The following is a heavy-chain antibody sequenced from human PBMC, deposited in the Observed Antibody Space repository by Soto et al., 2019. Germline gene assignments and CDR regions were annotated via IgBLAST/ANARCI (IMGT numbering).Heavy chain of an antibody. CDR3: ARGQYQLLTVYYYYMDV. Sequence: ASVKVSCKASGYNFTSYDINWVRQATGQGLEWMGWMNPNSGNTGYAQKFQGRVTMTRNTSISTAYMELSSLRSEDTAVYYCARGQYQLLTVYYYYMDVWGKGTTVTVSS. V-gene: IGHV1-8*01. CDR2: MNPNSGNT. CDR1: GYNFTSYD. D-gene: IGHD2-2*01. J-gene: IGHJ6*03.